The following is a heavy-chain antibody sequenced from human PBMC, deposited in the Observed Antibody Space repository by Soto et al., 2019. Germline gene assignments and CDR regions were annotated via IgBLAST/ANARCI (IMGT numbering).Heavy chain of an antibody. CDR2: ISAYNGNR. D-gene: IGHD6-19*01. CDR3: ARVLGIAVAGGLGY. J-gene: IGHJ4*02. V-gene: IGHV1-18*01. Sequence: QLQLVQSGAEVKKPGASVKVSCKASGYTFTSYDINWVRQAPGQGLEWMGWISAYNGNRNYARKLQGRVTMTTDTSTNTAYMELRSLRSDDTAVYYCARVLGIAVAGGLGYWGQGPLVTVSS. CDR1: GYTFTSYD.